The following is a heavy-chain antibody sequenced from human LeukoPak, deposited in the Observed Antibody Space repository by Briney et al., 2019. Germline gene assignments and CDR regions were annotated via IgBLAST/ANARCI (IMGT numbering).Heavy chain of an antibody. D-gene: IGHD2-2*02. CDR1: GFTFSGYG. V-gene: IGHV3-30*02. Sequence: GGSLRLSCAASGFTFSGYGMHWVRQVPGKGLEWVAFIRYDGSDKYYADSVKGRFTISRDNSKNTLYLQLNSLRSDDTAIYYCAKEERFQLLYTWGQGTLVTVSS. J-gene: IGHJ4*02. CDR2: IRYDGSDK. CDR3: AKEERFQLLYT.